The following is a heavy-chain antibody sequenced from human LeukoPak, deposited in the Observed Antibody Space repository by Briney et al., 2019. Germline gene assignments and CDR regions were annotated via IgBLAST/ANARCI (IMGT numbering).Heavy chain of an antibody. Sequence: PGGSLRHSCAASRFTFIRYWMHWVRQAPGKGLVWVSRINSDGISTSYADSVKGRFTIATDNAKNTLYLQMNSLRAEDTAVYYCARDGNYYDSSGPADYPGPGTPVSVSS. CDR2: INSDGIST. V-gene: IGHV3-74*01. CDR1: RFTFIRYW. J-gene: IGHJ4*02. CDR3: ARDGNYYDSSGPADY. D-gene: IGHD3-22*01.